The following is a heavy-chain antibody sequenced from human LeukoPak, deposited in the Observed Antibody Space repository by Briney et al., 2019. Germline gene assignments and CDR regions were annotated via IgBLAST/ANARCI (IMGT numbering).Heavy chain of an antibody. V-gene: IGHV3-21*01. J-gene: IGHJ4*02. D-gene: IGHD3-22*01. CDR3: ARLEYYYDSSGYVDY. Sequence: GGSLSLSFPASGFTFSSYSLHWVRQAPGKGLEWVSSISSSCSYIYCGNTVKGRFTISRDNTKNSQYQKMNSLRANDTAVYYCARLEYYYDSSGYVDYWGQGTLVTVSS. CDR1: GFTFSSYS. CDR2: ISSSCSYI.